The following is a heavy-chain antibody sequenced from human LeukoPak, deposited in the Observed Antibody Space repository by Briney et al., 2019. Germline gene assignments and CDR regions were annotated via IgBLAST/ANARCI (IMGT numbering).Heavy chain of an antibody. V-gene: IGHV3-48*03. CDR2: ISSSGSTI. CDR3: ARSSIAAAGMGY. Sequence: GGSLRLSCAASGFTLSSYEMNWVRQAPGKGLEWVSYISSSGSTIYYADSVKGRFTISRDNAKNSLYLQMNSLRAEDTAVYYCARSSIAAAGMGYWGQGTLVTVSS. CDR1: GFTLSSYE. D-gene: IGHD6-13*01. J-gene: IGHJ4*02.